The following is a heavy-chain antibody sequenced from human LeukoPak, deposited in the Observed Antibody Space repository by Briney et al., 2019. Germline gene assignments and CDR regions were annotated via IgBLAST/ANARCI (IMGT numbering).Heavy chain of an antibody. CDR3: ARGQTRLGVAVTTIDY. Sequence: SETLSLTCAVYGGSFSGYYWSWIRQPPGKGLEWRGEINHSGSTNYNPSLKSRVTISVDTSKNQFSLKLSSVTAEDTAVYYCARGQTRLGVAVTTIDYWGQGTLVTVSS. J-gene: IGHJ4*02. V-gene: IGHV4-34*01. D-gene: IGHD4-17*01. CDR2: INHSGST. CDR1: GGSFSGYY.